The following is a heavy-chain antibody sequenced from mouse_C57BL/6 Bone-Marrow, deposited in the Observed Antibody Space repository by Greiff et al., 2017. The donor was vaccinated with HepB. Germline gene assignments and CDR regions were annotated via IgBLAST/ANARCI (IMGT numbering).Heavy chain of an antibody. CDR1: GYTFTSYW. CDR3: ARSNYEGGYAMDY. CDR2: IHPNSGST. Sequence: QVQLQQPGAELVKPGASVKLSCKASGYTFTSYWMHWVKQRPGQGLEWIGMIHPNSGSTNYNEKFKSKATLTVDKSSSTAYMQLSSLTSEDSAVYYCARSNYEGGYAMDYWGQGTSVTVSS. D-gene: IGHD2-5*01. V-gene: IGHV1-64*01. J-gene: IGHJ4*01.